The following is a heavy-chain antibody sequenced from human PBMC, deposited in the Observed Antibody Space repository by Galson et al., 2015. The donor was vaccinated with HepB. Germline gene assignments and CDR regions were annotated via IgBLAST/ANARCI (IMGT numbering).Heavy chain of an antibody. V-gene: IGHV1-69*13. CDR1: GGTFSSYA. J-gene: IGHJ6*02. CDR3: ASYPKYGGNAPPDYYYYYGMDV. CDR2: IIPIFGTA. Sequence: SVKVSCKASGGTFSSYAISWVRQAPGQGLEWMGGIIPIFGTANYAQKFQGRVTITADESTSTAYMELSSLRSEDTAVYYCASYPKYGGNAPPDYYYYYGMDVWGQGTTVTVSS. D-gene: IGHD4-23*01.